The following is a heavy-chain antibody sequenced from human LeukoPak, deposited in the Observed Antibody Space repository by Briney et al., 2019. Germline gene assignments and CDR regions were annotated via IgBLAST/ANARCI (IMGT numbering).Heavy chain of an antibody. CDR1: GFTISTYA. D-gene: IGHD1-26*01. J-gene: IGHJ4*02. Sequence: GGSLRLSCEASGFTISTYAMTWVRQAPGKGLEWVSSISANGGSTFCADSVKGRFAISRDPSKNTLYLQMDSLRVDDTAVYYCAKGPSDRAIDYWGQGTLVTVSS. V-gene: IGHV3-23*01. CDR3: AKGPSDRAIDY. CDR2: ISANGGST.